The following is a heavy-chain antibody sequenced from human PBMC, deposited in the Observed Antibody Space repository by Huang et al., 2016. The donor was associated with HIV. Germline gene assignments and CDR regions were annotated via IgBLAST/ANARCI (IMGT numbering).Heavy chain of an antibody. D-gene: IGHD6-6*01. CDR2: INPKRGGT. CDR1: GYTFTDPN. CDR3: ARDWSFGSSTSPAD. Sequence: QVQLVQSGAEVKNPGASVRVSCKASGYTFTDPNFHWVRQAPGQGLEWMGWINPKRGGTIYAQRFQGRITMTRDTTISTVHMDLRRIQSDDTAVYFCARDWSFGSSTSPADWGQGTLVTVSS. V-gene: IGHV1-2*02. J-gene: IGHJ4*02.